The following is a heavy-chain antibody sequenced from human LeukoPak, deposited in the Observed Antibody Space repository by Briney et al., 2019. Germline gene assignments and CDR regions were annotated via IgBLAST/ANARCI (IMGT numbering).Heavy chain of an antibody. D-gene: IGHD1-26*01. V-gene: IGHV4-61*01. J-gene: IGHJ4*02. CDR2: IYYSGST. Sequence: KSSETLSLTCTVSGGSVSSGSYYWSWIRQPPGKGLEWIGYIYYSGSTNYNPSLKSRVTISVDTSKNQFSLKLSSLTAADTAVYYCARDSSGSYPAPGQFDYWGQGTLVTVSS. CDR3: ARDSSGSYPAPGQFDY. CDR1: GGSVSSGSYY.